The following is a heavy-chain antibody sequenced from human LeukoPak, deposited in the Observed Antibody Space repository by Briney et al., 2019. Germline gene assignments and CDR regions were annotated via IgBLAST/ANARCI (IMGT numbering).Heavy chain of an antibody. J-gene: IGHJ4*02. Sequence: SETLSLTCSVSGGSVSSGSYYWNWIRQPPGKGLEWIGYIYDSGSTKYNPSLKSRVTISADTSKNQFSLKLSSVTAADTAVYYCARDTKNKCSGGSCYSGGFDSWGQGTLVTVSA. CDR1: GGSVSSGSYY. CDR3: ARDTKNKCSGGSCYSGGFDS. CDR2: IYDSGST. D-gene: IGHD2-15*01. V-gene: IGHV4-61*01.